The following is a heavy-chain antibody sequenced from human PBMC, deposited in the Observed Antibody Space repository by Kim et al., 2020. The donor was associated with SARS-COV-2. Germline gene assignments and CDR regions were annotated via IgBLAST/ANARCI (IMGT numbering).Heavy chain of an antibody. CDR3: ARDADHWFDP. Sequence: SETLSLTCTVSGGSVSSYYWNWIRHPPGKGLEWIGEMYQSGSIDYNPSLKSRVTISADTSKNQVTLRLTSVTAADTGVYYCARDADHWFDPWGQGTLVTV. CDR2: MYQSGSI. V-gene: IGHV4-59*02. J-gene: IGHJ5*02. CDR1: GGSVSSYY.